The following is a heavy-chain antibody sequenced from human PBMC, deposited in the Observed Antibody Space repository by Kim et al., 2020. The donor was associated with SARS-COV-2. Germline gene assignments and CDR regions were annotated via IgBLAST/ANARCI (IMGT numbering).Heavy chain of an antibody. D-gene: IGHD3-16*01. CDR2: IWYDGSNK. V-gene: IGHV3-33*01. CDR3: ARDMNWGHGPSRD. Sequence: GGSLRLSCATSGFTLSANGMHWVRQAPGKGLEWVAVIWYDGSNKYYADSVKGRFTVSRDNSKKTVYLQMNSLRVEDTAVYYCARDMNWGHGPSRDWGPGTRVTVSS. J-gene: IGHJ4*02. CDR1: GFTLSANG.